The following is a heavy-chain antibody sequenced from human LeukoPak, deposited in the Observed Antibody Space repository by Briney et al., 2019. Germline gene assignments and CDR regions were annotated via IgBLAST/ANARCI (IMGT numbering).Heavy chain of an antibody. CDR1: GYTFTGYY. D-gene: IGHD4-17*01. V-gene: IGHV1-2*02. J-gene: IGHJ5*02. Sequence: ASVKVSCKASGYTFTGYYMHWVRQAPGQGLGWMGWINPNSGGTNYAQKFQGRVTMTRDTSISTAYMELSRLRSDDTAVYYCARLRRAGGAYNWFDPWGQGTLVTVSS. CDR3: ARLRRAGGAYNWFDP. CDR2: INPNSGGT.